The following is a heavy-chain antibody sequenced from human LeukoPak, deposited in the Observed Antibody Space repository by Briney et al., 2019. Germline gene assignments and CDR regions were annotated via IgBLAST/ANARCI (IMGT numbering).Heavy chain of an antibody. CDR2: IYYSGST. Sequence: SETLSLTCTVSGGSISSSSYYWGWIRQPPGKGLEWIGSIYYSGSTYYNPSLKSRVTISVDRSKNQFSLKLSSVTAADTAVYYCARDRYNWNDAYYYYMDVWGKGTTVTVSS. J-gene: IGHJ6*03. V-gene: IGHV4-39*07. CDR3: ARDRYNWNDAYYYYMDV. CDR1: GGSISSSSYY. D-gene: IGHD1-1*01.